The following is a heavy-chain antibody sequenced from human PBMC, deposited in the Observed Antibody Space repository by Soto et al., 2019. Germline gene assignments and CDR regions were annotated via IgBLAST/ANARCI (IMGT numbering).Heavy chain of an antibody. V-gene: IGHV3-23*01. CDR1: GFTFSSYG. CDR2: ISGIGVGT. J-gene: IGHJ4*02. D-gene: IGHD4-17*01. CDR3: ARHYGGFDY. Sequence: GGSLRLSCVASGFTFSSYGMSWVRQGPGKGLDWVSSISGIGVGTYYADSVKGRFTISRDNSKNTLYLQMNSLKASDTAMYYCARHYGGFDYWGQGTLVTVSS.